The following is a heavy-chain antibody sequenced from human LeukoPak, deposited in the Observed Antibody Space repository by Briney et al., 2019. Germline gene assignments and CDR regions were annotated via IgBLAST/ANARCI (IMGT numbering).Heavy chain of an antibody. Sequence: PGGSLRLSCAVSGITLSNYGMSWVRQAPGKGLEWVAGISGSGGSTNYADSVKGRFSIFRDNPKNTLYLQMNSLRAEDTAVSFCAKRGVVIRVILVGFHKEAYYFDSWGQGALVTVSS. J-gene: IGHJ4*02. CDR3: AKRGVVIRVILVGFHKEAYYFDS. CDR2: ISGSGGST. CDR1: GITLSNYG. V-gene: IGHV3-23*01. D-gene: IGHD3-22*01.